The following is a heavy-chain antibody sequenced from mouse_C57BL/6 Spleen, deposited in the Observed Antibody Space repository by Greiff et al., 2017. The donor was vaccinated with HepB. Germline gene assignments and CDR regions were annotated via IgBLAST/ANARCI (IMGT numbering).Heavy chain of an antibody. CDR2: IYPRDGST. CDR3: ASILYYNYDGRAYSAMDS. J-gene: IGHJ4*01. V-gene: IGHV1-78*01. Sequence: VKLQQSDAELVKPGASVKISCKASGYTFTDHTIHWMKQRPEQGLEWIGYIYPRDGSTKYNEKFKGKATLTADKSSSTAYMQLNSLTSEDSAVYFCASILYYNYDGRAYSAMDSWGQGTSVTVSS. D-gene: IGHD2-4*01. CDR1: GYTFTDHT.